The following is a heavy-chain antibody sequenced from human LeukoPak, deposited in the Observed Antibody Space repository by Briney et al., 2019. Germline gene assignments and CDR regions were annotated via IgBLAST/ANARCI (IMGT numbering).Heavy chain of an antibody. V-gene: IGHV1-46*01. CDR1: GYTFTSYY. D-gene: IGHD3-3*01. Sequence: ASVKVSCKASGYTFTSYYMHWVRQAPGQGLEWMGIINPSGGSTSYAQKFQGRVTITADESTSTAYMELSSLRSEDTVVYYCARGVVSGYYYYGMDVWGQGTTVTVSS. CDR3: ARGVVSGYYYYGMDV. J-gene: IGHJ6*02. CDR2: INPSGGST.